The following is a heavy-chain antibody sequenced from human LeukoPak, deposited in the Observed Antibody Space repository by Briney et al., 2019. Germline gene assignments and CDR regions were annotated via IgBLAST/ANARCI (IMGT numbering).Heavy chain of an antibody. Sequence: PSETLSLTCTVSGDSISSSSYYWGRIRQPPGKGLEWIGNIYYSGSTYYNPSLRSRLTISLDTSKNQFSLTLSSVTAADTAVYYCARLQYYYDSNGYYSLYYFDYWGQGTVVTVSS. J-gene: IGHJ4*02. D-gene: IGHD3-22*01. CDR3: ARLQYYYDSNGYYSLYYFDY. CDR2: IYYSGST. CDR1: GDSISSSSYY. V-gene: IGHV4-39*01.